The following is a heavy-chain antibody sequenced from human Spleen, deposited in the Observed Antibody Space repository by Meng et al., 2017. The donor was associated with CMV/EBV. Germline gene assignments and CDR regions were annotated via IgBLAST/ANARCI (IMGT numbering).Heavy chain of an antibody. CDR2: ISNDGFNK. CDR3: ARGMMGAFDY. Sequence: GGSLRLSCAASGFTFSSYPMHWVRQAPGKGLEWVAVISNDGFNKFYSDSVKGRFSISRDNSKNTLYLQMGSLRPEDMGVYYCARGMMGAFDYWGQGTLVTVSS. CDR1: GFTFSSYP. D-gene: IGHD3-16*01. V-gene: IGHV3-30-3*01. J-gene: IGHJ4*02.